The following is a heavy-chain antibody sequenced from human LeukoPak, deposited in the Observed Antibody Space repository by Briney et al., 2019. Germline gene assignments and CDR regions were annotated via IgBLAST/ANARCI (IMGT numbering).Heavy chain of an antibody. CDR2: SSGSKI. D-gene: IGHD3-16*01. Sequence: GGSLRLSCVASGFSLRSYDMNWVRQAPGKGLEWISYSSGSKIYYSDSVKGRFTISRDNAKNSLYLQMNSLGAEDTAIYYCGRAFPPLRTSSAGDLWGQGILVTVSS. J-gene: IGHJ4*02. CDR1: GFSLRSYD. V-gene: IGHV3-48*03. CDR3: GRAFPPLRTSSAGDL.